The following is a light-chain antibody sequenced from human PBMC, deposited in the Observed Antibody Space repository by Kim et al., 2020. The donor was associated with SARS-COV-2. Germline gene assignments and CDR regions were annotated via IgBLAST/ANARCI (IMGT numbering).Light chain of an antibody. CDR3: QVWDNSVV. CDR1: KIGSKS. Sequence: SYELTQPPSVSVAPGKTARITCGGNKIGSKSVHWYQQKPGQAPVLVIYYDSDRPSGIPERFSGSNSGNTATLTISRVEAGDEADYYCQVWDNSVVFGGGTQLTVL. CDR2: YDS. V-gene: IGLV3-21*04. J-gene: IGLJ3*02.